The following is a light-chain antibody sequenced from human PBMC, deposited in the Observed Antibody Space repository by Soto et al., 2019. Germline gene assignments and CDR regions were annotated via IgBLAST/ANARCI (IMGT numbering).Light chain of an antibody. V-gene: IGLV2-14*01. CDR2: GVS. Sequence: QSALTQPASVSGSPGQSITISCTGTSSDVGGYNYVSWYQQHPGKAPKLMIYGVSNRPSGVSNRFSGSKSGTTASLTISGLQAEDEGDYYCSSYTSSSTLVVFGGGTKLTVL. CDR1: SSDVGGYNY. J-gene: IGLJ2*01. CDR3: SSYTSSSTLVV.